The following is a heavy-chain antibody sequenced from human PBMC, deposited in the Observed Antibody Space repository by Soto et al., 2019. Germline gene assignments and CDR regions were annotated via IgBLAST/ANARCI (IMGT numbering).Heavy chain of an antibody. D-gene: IGHD3-22*01. Sequence: QVQLQESGPGLVKPSQTLSLTCTVSGGSISSGDYYWSWIRQPPGKGLEWIGYIYYSGSTYYNPSLKSRVTISVDTSTNQFSLKLSSVTAADTAVYYCARERITYYYDSSGYYADYWGQGTLVTVSS. V-gene: IGHV4-30-4*01. CDR3: ARERITYYYDSSGYYADY. CDR2: IYYSGST. J-gene: IGHJ4*02. CDR1: GGSISSGDYY.